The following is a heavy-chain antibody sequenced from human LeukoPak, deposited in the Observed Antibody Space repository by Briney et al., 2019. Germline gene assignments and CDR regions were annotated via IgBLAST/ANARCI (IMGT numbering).Heavy chain of an antibody. CDR2: ISSNGGST. Sequence: GGSLRLSCAASGFTFSSYAMHWVRQAPGKGLEYVSAISSNGGSTYYANSVKGRFTISRDNSKNTLYLQMGSLRAGDMAVYYCARDLYGSYWGQGTLVTVSS. V-gene: IGHV3-64*01. D-gene: IGHD4-17*01. CDR1: GFTFSSYA. J-gene: IGHJ4*02. CDR3: ARDLYGSY.